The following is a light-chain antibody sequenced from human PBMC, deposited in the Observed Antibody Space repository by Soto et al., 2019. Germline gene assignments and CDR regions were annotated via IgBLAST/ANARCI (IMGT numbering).Light chain of an antibody. J-gene: IGLJ3*02. V-gene: IGLV1-40*01. CDR2: GDN. CDR3: QSYDSGVRGWV. CDR1: SSNIGANYD. Sequence: QSVLTQPPSVSGAPGQRVTISCTGSSSNIGANYDVHWYQHLPGNAPKLLVYGDNNRPSGVPDRFSGSKSATSASLAIAGRQPEDEAYYYCQSYDSGVRGWVFGGGTKVTVL.